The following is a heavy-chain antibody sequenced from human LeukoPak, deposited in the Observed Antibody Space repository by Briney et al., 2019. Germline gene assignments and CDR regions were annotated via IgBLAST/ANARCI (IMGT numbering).Heavy chain of an antibody. CDR2: IYYSGST. CDR3: ARSGSYYHFDY. Sequence: SETLSLTCTVSGGSISSYYWSWIRQPPGKGLEWIGYIYYSGSTNYNPSLKSRVTISVDTSKNQFSLKLSSVTAADTAVYYCARSGSYYHFDYWGQGTLVTVSS. J-gene: IGHJ4*02. CDR1: GGSISSYY. D-gene: IGHD3-10*01. V-gene: IGHV4-59*01.